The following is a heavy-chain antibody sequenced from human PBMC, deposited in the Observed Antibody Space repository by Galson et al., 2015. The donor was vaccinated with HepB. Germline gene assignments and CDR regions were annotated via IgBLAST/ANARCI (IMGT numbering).Heavy chain of an antibody. CDR1: GGSISSYY. J-gene: IGHJ4*02. V-gene: IGHV4-59*01. CDR3: ARSPPRWLQSPFDY. D-gene: IGHD5-24*01. CDR2: IYYSGST. Sequence: ETLSLTCTVSGGSISSYYWSWIRQPPGKGLEWIGYIYYSGSTNYNPSLKSRVTISVDTSKNQFSLKLSSVTAADTAVYYCARSPPRWLQSPFDYWGQGTLVTVSS.